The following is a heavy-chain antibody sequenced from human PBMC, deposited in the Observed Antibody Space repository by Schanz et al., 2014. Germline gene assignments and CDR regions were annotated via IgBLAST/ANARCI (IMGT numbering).Heavy chain of an antibody. CDR1: GGTFSSYA. J-gene: IGHJ4*02. CDR2: IISIFGIA. D-gene: IGHD3-22*01. Sequence: QVQLVQSGAEVKKPGSSVKVSCKASGGTFSSYAISWVRQAPGQGLEWMGRIISIFGIAHYAQKFQGRVTITAENSTSTAYMELSSLISAATAMYYCARGIYDSSDTVFDYWGQGTLVTVSS. V-gene: IGHV1-69*04. CDR3: ARGIYDSSDTVFDY.